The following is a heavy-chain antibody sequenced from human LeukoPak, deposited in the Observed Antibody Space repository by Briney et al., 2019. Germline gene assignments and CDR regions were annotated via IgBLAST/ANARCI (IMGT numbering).Heavy chain of an antibody. Sequence: SETLSLTCTVSGGSISSGSYYWSWIRQPAGKGLEWIGRIYTSGSTNYNPSLKSRVTISVDTSKNQFSLKLSSVTAADTAVYYCARVRDGYNDAYDIWGQGTMVTVSS. J-gene: IGHJ3*02. CDR1: GGSISSGSYY. CDR3: ARVRDGYNDAYDI. CDR2: IYTSGST. V-gene: IGHV4-61*02. D-gene: IGHD5-24*01.